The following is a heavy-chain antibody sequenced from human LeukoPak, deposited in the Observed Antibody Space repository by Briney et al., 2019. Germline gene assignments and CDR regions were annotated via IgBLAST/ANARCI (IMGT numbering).Heavy chain of an antibody. J-gene: IGHJ4*02. CDR3: ARGKDSGYYDY. CDR2: IIPILGIA. D-gene: IGHD3-22*01. V-gene: IGHV1-69*02. CDR1: GGTFSSYT. Sequence: GASVKVSCKASGGTFSSYTISWVRQAPGQGLEWMGRIIPILGIANYAQKFQGRVTITADKSTSTAYMELSSLRSEDTAVYYCARGKDSGYYDYWGQGTLVTVSP.